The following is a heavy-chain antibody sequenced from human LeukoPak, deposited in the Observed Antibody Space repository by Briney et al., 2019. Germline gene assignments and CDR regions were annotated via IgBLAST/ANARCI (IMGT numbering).Heavy chain of an antibody. CDR2: IIPIFGTA. V-gene: IGHV1-69*13. Sequence: SVKASCKASRGTFSSYAISWVRQAPGQGLEWMGGIIPIFGTANYAQKFQGRVTITADESTSTAYMELSSLRSEDTAVYYCARLSSGWAYYFDYWGQGTLVTVSS. J-gene: IGHJ4*02. D-gene: IGHD6-19*01. CDR3: ARLSSGWAYYFDY. CDR1: RGTFSSYA.